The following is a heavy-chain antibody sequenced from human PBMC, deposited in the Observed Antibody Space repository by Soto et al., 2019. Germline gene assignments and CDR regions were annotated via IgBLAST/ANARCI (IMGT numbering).Heavy chain of an antibody. CDR1: GFTFSNYA. CDR3: AMCGASNPCIPTGFDP. V-gene: IGHV3-23*01. J-gene: IGHJ5*02. Sequence: GGSLRLSCAVSGFTFSNYAMAWVRQAPGKGLEYVSSITGNVVSTYYAHSVKGRFTISRDNSKNTLYVQMNRLTAEDTAIYSCAMCGASNPCIPTGFDPWGQGTPVTVSS. D-gene: IGHD2-15*01. CDR2: ITGNVVST.